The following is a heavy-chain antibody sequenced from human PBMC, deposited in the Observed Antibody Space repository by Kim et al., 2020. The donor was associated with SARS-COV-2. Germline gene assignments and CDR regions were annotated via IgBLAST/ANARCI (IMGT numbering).Heavy chain of an antibody. J-gene: IGHJ5*02. Sequence: ASVKVSCKASGYTFTSYGISWVRQAPGQVLEWMGWISAYNGNTNYAQKLQGRVTMTTDTSTSTAYMELRSLRSDDTAVYYCARDVYSSSWSNWFDPWGQGTLVTVSS. V-gene: IGHV1-18*01. CDR1: GYTFTSYG. CDR2: ISAYNGNT. D-gene: IGHD6-13*01. CDR3: ARDVYSSSWSNWFDP.